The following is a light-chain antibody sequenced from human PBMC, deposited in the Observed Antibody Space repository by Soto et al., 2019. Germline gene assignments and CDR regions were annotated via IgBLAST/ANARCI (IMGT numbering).Light chain of an antibody. CDR2: NTN. V-gene: IGLV8-61*01. CDR3: LLYLAGGIGV. J-gene: IGLJ3*02. Sequence: QTVVTQEPSVSVSPGGTVTLTWGLSSGPVFTSSYPNWYQQTPGQAPRTLIFNTNTRSSGVPDRFSGSILGDKAALTITWAQADDDSYYYCLLYLAGGIGVFGGGTKVTVL. CDR1: SGPVFTSSY.